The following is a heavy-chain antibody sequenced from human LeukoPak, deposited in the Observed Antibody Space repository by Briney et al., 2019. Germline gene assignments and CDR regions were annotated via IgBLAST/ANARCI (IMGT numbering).Heavy chain of an antibody. CDR2: IIPIFGTA. CDR3: AVIAAHTFDY. D-gene: IGHD6-6*01. J-gene: IGHJ4*02. V-gene: IGHV1-69*05. CDR1: GGTFSSYA. Sequence: GASVKVSCKASGGTFSSYAISWVRQAPGQGLEWMGGIIPIFGTANYAQEFQGRVTITTDESTSTAYMELSSLRSEDTAVYYCAVIAAHTFDYWGQGTLVTVSS.